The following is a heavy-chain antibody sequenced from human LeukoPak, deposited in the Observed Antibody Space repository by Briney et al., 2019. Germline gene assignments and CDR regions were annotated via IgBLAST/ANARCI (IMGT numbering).Heavy chain of an antibody. CDR1: EFSFSGHW. D-gene: IGHD3-16*01. Sequence: GGSLRLSCAASEFSFSGHWMSWVRQAPGKGLEWVSSISSSSTYIYYADSVKGRFTISRDNAKNSLYLQMNSLRAEDTAVYYCARGGGLFDYWGQGTLVTVSS. CDR3: ARGGGLFDY. V-gene: IGHV3-21*01. J-gene: IGHJ4*02. CDR2: ISSSSTYI.